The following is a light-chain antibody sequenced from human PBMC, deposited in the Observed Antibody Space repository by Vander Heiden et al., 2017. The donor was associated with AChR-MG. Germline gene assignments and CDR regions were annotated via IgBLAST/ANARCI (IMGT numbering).Light chain of an antibody. J-gene: IGLJ3*02. CDR1: SSDVGGFNY. V-gene: IGLV2-8*01. Sequence: QSALTQPAPPPGPPGQSVTISCTGTSSDVGGFNYVSWFQHHPATPPKLWMFDGTKRPSGVPDRVSASKSGNTASLTVSGLQDEDEATYDCSSYAGNKKGVFGGGTKVTVL. CDR3: SSYAGNKKGV. CDR2: DGT.